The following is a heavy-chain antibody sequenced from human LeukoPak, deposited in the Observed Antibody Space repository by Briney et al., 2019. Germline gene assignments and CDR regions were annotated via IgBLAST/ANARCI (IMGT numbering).Heavy chain of an antibody. Sequence: SETLSLTCTVPGGSISSSSYYWGWIRQPPGKGLEWIGSIDYSGSTYYHPSLKSQVTISVDTSKNQFSLKLSSVTAADTAVYYCARDQSPHYDILTGYYHPGYFQHWGQGTLVTVSS. CDR3: ARDQSPHYDILTGYYHPGYFQH. J-gene: IGHJ1*01. CDR1: GGSISSSSYY. V-gene: IGHV4-39*07. D-gene: IGHD3-9*01. CDR2: IDYSGST.